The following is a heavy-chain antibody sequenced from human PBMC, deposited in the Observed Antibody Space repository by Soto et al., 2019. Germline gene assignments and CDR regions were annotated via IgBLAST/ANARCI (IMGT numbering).Heavy chain of an antibody. CDR1: GFTFDDYT. Sequence: ESVGVVVQPGGSLRLSCAASGFTFDDYTMHWVRQAPGKGLEWVSLISWDGGSTYYADSVKGRFTISRDNSKNSLYLQMNSLRTEDTALYYCAKNTHNWNDGYYYGMDVWGQGTTVTVSS. CDR3: AKNTHNWNDGYYYGMDV. J-gene: IGHJ6*02. CDR2: ISWDGGST. D-gene: IGHD1-20*01. V-gene: IGHV3-43*01.